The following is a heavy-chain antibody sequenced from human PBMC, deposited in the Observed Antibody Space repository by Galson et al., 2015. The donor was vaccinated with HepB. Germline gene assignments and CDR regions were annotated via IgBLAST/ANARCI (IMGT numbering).Heavy chain of an antibody. J-gene: IGHJ4*02. V-gene: IGHV3-30*18. CDR1: GFTFSSYV. CDR2: ISYDANRK. D-gene: IGHD2/OR15-2a*01. Sequence: TLRLSCAASGFTFSSYVMHWVRQAQGKGLEWVALISYDANRKYYADSVKGRFTISRDNSKNTLYLQGNSLRPEDTAVYYCAKIHDSTAFGFEYWGQGTLVTVSS. CDR3: AKIHDSTAFGFEY.